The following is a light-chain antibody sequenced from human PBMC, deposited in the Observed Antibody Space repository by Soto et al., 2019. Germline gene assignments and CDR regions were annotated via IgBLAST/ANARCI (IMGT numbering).Light chain of an antibody. Sequence: QYALTQPASVSGSPGQSITISCTGNSSDVGGYNSVSWYQQHPGKAPKLMIYDVSNRPSGVSDRFSGSKSGNTASLTISGLQAEDEADYYCSSYTTSSTRVFGGGTKLTVL. V-gene: IGLV2-14*01. CDR3: SSYTTSSTRV. CDR1: SSDVGGYNS. CDR2: DVS. J-gene: IGLJ2*01.